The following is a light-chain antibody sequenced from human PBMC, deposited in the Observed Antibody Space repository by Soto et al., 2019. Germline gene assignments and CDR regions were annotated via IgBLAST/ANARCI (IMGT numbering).Light chain of an antibody. CDR2: GAS. V-gene: IGKV3-20*01. Sequence: DIVLTQSPGTLSLSPGERATLSCRASQSVTKSLAWYQQKPGQAPRLLIYGASSRATGIPDRFSGSGSGTDFTLTIRRLEPEDFAVYYCQQYGGSPRTFGPGTKVDIK. CDR1: QSVTKS. CDR3: QQYGGSPRT. J-gene: IGKJ1*01.